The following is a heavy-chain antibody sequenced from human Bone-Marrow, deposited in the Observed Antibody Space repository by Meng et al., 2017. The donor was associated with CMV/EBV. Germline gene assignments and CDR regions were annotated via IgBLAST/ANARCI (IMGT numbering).Heavy chain of an antibody. CDR1: GGTFSSYA. CDR3: ARDSAIQQWSRFDY. V-gene: IGHV1-69*01. Sequence: KASGGTFSSYAISWVRQAPGQGLEWMGGIIPIFGTANYAQKFQGRVTITADESTSTAYMELSSLRSEDTAVYYCARDSAIQQWSRFDYWGQGTLVTVSS. D-gene: IGHD1-1*01. J-gene: IGHJ4*02. CDR2: IIPIFGTA.